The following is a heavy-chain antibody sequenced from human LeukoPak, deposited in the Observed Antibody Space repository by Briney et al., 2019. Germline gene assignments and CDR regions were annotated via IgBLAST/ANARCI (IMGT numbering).Heavy chain of an antibody. CDR3: ARELFDFDY. Sequence: PGGSLRLSCAPSGFTFDNFARTWVRQAPGKGLEWVSEITGSGGSTHYADSVKGRFTISRDNSKNTLYLQMNSLRAEDTAIYYCARELFDFDYWGQGTLVTVSS. J-gene: IGHJ4*02. CDR2: ITGSGGST. V-gene: IGHV3-23*01. D-gene: IGHD3-10*01. CDR1: GFTFDNFA.